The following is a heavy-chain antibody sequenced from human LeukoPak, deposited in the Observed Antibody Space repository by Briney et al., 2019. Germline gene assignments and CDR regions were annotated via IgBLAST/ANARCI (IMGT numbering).Heavy chain of an antibody. CDR3: VKDRLKYASGIFDS. V-gene: IGHV3-23*01. CDR1: GFTFSTYG. Sequence: GGSLRLSCAASGFTFSTYGMTWVRQAPGKGLEWVSAISGSDGNTYYADSVKGRFTISRDNSKNTLYLQMNSLRAEDTALYYCVKDRLKYASGIFDSWGQGPRVTVSS. D-gene: IGHD3-10*01. CDR2: ISGSDGNT. J-gene: IGHJ4*02.